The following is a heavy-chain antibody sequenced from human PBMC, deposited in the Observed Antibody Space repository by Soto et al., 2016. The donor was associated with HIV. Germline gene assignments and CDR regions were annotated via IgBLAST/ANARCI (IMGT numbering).Heavy chain of an antibody. Sequence: EVDLLESGGGLQQPGGSLRLSCAASGFTFSSYTMTWVRQAPGKGLEWVSNIGGSDGTIYYADAVKGRFTISRDNSKNTLFLEMNSLRADDTAVYYCARARYCSGGSCFLDYWGQGTLITVSS. D-gene: IGHD2-15*01. CDR2: IGGSDGTI. CDR3: ARARYCSGGSCFLDY. CDR1: GFTFSSYT. J-gene: IGHJ4*02. V-gene: IGHV3-23*01.